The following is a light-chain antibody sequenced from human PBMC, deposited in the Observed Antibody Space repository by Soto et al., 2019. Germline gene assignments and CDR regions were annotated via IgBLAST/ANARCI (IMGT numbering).Light chain of an antibody. Sequence: QSVLTQPPSASGTPGQRVTIPCSGSRSNIGSNPVNWYQHLPGAAPQLLIQSNNQRPSGVPDRFSGSKSGTSVSLAISGLQPEDEADYYCATWDNGLNGWIFGGGTKVTVL. J-gene: IGLJ2*01. CDR1: RSNIGSNP. CDR2: SNN. CDR3: ATWDNGLNGWI. V-gene: IGLV1-44*01.